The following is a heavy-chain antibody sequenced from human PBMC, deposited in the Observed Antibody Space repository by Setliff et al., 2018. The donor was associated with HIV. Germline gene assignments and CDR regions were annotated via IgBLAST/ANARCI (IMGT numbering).Heavy chain of an antibody. CDR2: IGTTGDT. J-gene: IGHJ3*01. CDR3: TRGGTDDLTDAFDL. Sequence: GGSLRLSCAASGFTFSLFDMHWVRQPTGKGLEWVSTIGTTGDTYYPDSVRGRFTVSRENAKNSVYLQMNSLRNSDTAVYYCTRGGTDDLTDAFDLWGQGTTVTVSS. D-gene: IGHD1-1*01. CDR1: GFTFSLFD. V-gene: IGHV3-13*01.